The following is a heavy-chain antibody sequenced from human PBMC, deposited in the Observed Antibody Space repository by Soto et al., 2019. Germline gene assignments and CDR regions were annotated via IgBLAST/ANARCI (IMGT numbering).Heavy chain of an antibody. Sequence: GESLKISCAASGFTFSSYAMSWVRQAPGKGLEWVSAISGSGGSTYYADSVKGRFTISRDNSKNTLYLQMNSLRAEDTAVYYCAKYSSIAARDDAFDIWGQGTMVTVSS. CDR1: GFTFSSYA. J-gene: IGHJ3*02. CDR2: ISGSGGST. V-gene: IGHV3-23*01. CDR3: AKYSSIAARDDAFDI. D-gene: IGHD6-6*01.